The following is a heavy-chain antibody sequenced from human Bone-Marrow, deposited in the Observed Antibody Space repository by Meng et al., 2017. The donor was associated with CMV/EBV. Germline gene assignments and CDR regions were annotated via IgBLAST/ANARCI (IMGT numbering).Heavy chain of an antibody. CDR3: ARERRGYYDSSGYDEYYYYYGMDV. D-gene: IGHD3-22*01. J-gene: IGHJ6*02. Sequence: GESLKISCAASGFTFSDYYRSWIRQAPGKGLEWVSYISSSGSTIYYADSVKGRLTISRDNAKNSLYLQMNSLRAEDTAVYYCARERRGYYDSSGYDEYYYYYGMDVWGQGTTVTVSS. CDR1: GFTFSDYY. V-gene: IGHV3-11*04. CDR2: ISSSGSTI.